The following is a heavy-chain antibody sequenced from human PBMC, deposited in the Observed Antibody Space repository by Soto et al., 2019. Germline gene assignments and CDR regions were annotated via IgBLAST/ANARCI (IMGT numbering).Heavy chain of an antibody. D-gene: IGHD1-26*01. CDR1: GFTFSSYG. V-gene: IGHV3-33*01. Sequence: QVQLVESGGGVVQPGRSLRLSCAASGFTFSSYGMHWVRQAPGKGLEWVAVIWYDGSNKYYADSVKGRFTISRDNSKNRLYLKMNSLRAEDTAVDYCAFGWEAGMVYDYGMDVWGQGTTVTVSS. CDR2: IWYDGSNK. CDR3: AFGWEAGMVYDYGMDV. J-gene: IGHJ6*02.